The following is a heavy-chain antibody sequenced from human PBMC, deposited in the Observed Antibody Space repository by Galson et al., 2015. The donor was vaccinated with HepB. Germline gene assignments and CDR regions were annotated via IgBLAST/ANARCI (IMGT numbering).Heavy chain of an antibody. D-gene: IGHD2/OR15-2a*01. CDR2: IYSGGIT. Sequence: SLRLSCAASGFIVSDSYMSWVRQAPGKGLEWVSVIYSGGITYYSDSVKGRFTISRDNSKNTLYLQMNSLRVGDTAVYYCARDAILNRNYHFDDWGQGTLVTVSS. V-gene: IGHV3-53*01. J-gene: IGHJ4*02. CDR1: GFIVSDSY. CDR3: ARDAILNRNYHFDD.